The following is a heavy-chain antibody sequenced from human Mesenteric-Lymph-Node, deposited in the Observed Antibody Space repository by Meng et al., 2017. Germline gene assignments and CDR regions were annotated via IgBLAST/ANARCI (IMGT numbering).Heavy chain of an antibody. J-gene: IGHJ4*02. CDR3: ARASSATMGHHDY. CDR2: IYHSGST. V-gene: IGHV4-4*02. Sequence: SETLSLTCAVSGGSISSSNWWSWVRQPPGKGLEWIGEIYHSGSTYYNPSLKSRVTISVDTSKNQFSLKLSSVTAADTAVYYCARASSATMGHHDYWGQGTLVTVSS. D-gene: IGHD5-24*01. CDR1: GGSISSSNW.